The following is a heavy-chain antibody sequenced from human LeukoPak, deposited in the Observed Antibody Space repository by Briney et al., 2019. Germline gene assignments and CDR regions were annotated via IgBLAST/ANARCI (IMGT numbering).Heavy chain of an antibody. CDR2: IYTSGSP. D-gene: IGHD2-2*01. V-gene: IGHV4-4*07. CDR1: GGSISSYY. CDR3: ARVGCSSTSCYAFDY. Sequence: SSETLSLTCTASGGSISSYYWSWIRQPAGKGLDWIGRIYTSGSPNYNPSLKSRVTMSVDTSKNQFSLKLSSVTAADTAVYYCARVGCSSTSCYAFDYWGQGTLVTVSS. J-gene: IGHJ4*02.